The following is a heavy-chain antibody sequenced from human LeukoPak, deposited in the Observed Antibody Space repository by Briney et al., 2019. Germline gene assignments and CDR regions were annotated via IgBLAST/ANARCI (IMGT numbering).Heavy chain of an antibody. D-gene: IGHD3-22*01. V-gene: IGHV4-39*01. CDR2: IYHSGSI. Sequence: SETLSLTCTVAGGSIRSNSHCWGWIRQPPGKGLEWVASIYHSGSIYYNPSLKSRATMSVDTSKNQFSLKLSSVTATDTAVYYCARLLYDTNGYYYFDYWGQGTLVTASS. J-gene: IGHJ4*02. CDR1: GGSIRSNSHC. CDR3: ARLLYDTNGYYYFDY.